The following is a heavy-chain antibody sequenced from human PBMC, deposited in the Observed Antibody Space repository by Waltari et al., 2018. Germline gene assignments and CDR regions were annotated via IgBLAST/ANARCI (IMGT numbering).Heavy chain of an antibody. Sequence: QVQLQESGPGLVKPSETLSLTCAVSGYSISSGYYWGWIRQPPGKGLEWIGSIYHSGSTYYNPSLKSRVTISVDTSKNQFSLKLSSVTAADTAVYYCARHPDLSIAAAVDYWGQGTLVTVSS. J-gene: IGHJ4*02. CDR2: IYHSGST. V-gene: IGHV4-38-2*01. CDR3: ARHPDLSIAAAVDY. D-gene: IGHD6-13*01. CDR1: GYSISSGYY.